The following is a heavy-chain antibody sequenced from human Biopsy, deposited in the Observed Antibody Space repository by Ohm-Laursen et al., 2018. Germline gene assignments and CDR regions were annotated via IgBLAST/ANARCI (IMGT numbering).Heavy chain of an antibody. Sequence: GSLRLSCTASEFTFSGYSMNWVRQAPGRGLEWVSYINVYSNKKYYAGSVKGRFIVSRGNDKNSLYLQMNSLRAEDTAVYHCARSPGRDRMDVWGQGTTVIVSS. J-gene: IGHJ6*02. CDR2: INVYSNKK. CDR3: ARSPGRDRMDV. CDR1: EFTFSGYS. V-gene: IGHV3-48*04. D-gene: IGHD1-14*01.